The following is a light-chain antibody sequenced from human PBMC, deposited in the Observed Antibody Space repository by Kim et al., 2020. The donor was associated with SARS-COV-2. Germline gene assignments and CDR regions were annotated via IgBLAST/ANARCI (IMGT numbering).Light chain of an antibody. CDR3: QVWHSSSDHRVV. V-gene: IGLV3-21*04. Sequence: PGKTTRITCGGNSIGSKSVHWYQQKPGQAPVLVISYDSDRPSGIPERYSGSNSGNTATLTISRVEVGDEADFYCQVWHSSSDHRVVFGGGTQLTVL. J-gene: IGLJ2*01. CDR2: YDS. CDR1: SIGSKS.